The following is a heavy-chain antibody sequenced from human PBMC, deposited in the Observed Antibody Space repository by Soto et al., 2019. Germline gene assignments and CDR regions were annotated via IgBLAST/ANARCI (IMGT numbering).Heavy chain of an antibody. CDR3: ARQGYSSGWYYYYGMDV. CDR1: GYSFTSYW. Sequence: PGESLKISCKGSGYSFTSYWIGWVRQMPGKGLEWMGIIYPGDSDTRYSPSFQGQVTISADKSISTAYLQLSSLKASDTAMYYCARQGYSSGWYYYYGMDVWGQGTTVTVSS. CDR2: IYPGDSDT. J-gene: IGHJ6*02. V-gene: IGHV5-51*01. D-gene: IGHD6-19*01.